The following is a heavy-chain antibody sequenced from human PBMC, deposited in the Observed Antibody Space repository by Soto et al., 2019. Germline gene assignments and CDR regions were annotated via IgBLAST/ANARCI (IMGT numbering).Heavy chain of an antibody. CDR2: IGRRSDI. D-gene: IGHD2-21*02. V-gene: IGHV3-21*01. Sequence: PGGSLRLSCEASGFSFSTYSMHWVRQAPGKGLEWVSSIGRRSDIYYADSVKGRFTISRDNAKNSVSLQMNSLRDEDTAVYYCEREETAWPLAYGLDVWGQGTTVTVYS. J-gene: IGHJ6*02. CDR3: EREETAWPLAYGLDV. CDR1: GFSFSTYS.